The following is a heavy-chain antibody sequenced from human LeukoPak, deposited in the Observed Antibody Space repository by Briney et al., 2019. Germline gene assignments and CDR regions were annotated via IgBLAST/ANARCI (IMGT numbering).Heavy chain of an antibody. CDR1: GGSISSSSYY. CDR2: IYYSGST. D-gene: IGHD6-13*01. Sequence: SGTLSLTSAVSGGSISSSSYYWGWIRQPPGKGREWVVSIYYSGSTYYNPSRDGRPTISVDTTNNQFSRKLSSVTAADPGVYFCGRHNLGVQAAGTWNWFDPWGQGTLVTVSS. J-gene: IGHJ5*02. CDR3: GRHNLGVQAAGTWNWFDP. V-gene: IGHV4-39*01.